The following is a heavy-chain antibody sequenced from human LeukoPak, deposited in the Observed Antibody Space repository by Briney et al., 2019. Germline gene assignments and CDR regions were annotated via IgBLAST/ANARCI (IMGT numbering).Heavy chain of an antibody. CDR1: GFTFDDYG. CDR2: INWNGGST. J-gene: IGHJ6*03. D-gene: IGHD6-13*01. V-gene: IGHV3-20*04. CDR3: ARGGKQQLQYYYYYYMDV. Sequence: PGGSLRLSCAASGFTFDDYGMSWVRHAPGKGLEWVSGINWNGGSTGYADSVKGRFTISRDNAKNSLYLQMNSLRAEDTALYYCARGGKQQLQYYYYYYMDVWGKGTTVTVSS.